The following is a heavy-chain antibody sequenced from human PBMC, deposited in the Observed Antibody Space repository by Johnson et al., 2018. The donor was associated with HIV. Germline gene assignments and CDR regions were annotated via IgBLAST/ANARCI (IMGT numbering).Heavy chain of an antibody. CDR1: GFTYDMYW. CDR2: ITSFGSST. Sequence: VQLVESGGGLVQPGGSLRLSCAASGFTYDMYWMHWVRQAPGKGLVWVSRITSFGSSTNYADFVKGRFTISRDNAKNTLYLQMNSLRAEDTAVYYCVRAVYSSSSSCAFEMWGQGTVVTVSS. J-gene: IGHJ3*02. V-gene: IGHV3-74*01. D-gene: IGHD6-6*01. CDR3: VRAVYSSSSSCAFEM.